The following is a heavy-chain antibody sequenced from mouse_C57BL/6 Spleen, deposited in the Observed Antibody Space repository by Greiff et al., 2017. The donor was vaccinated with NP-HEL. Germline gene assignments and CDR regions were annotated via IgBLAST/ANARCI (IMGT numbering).Heavy chain of an antibody. CDR2: INPNNGGT. CDR1: GYTFTDYN. V-gene: IGHV1-22*01. Sequence: VQLKESGPELVKPGASVKMSCKASGYTFTDYNMHWVKQSHGKSLEWIGYINPNNGGTSYNQKFKGKATLTVNKSSSTAYMELRSLTSEDSAVYYCALYDYDPRGALFDYWGQGTTLTVSS. J-gene: IGHJ2*01. CDR3: ALYDYDPRGALFDY. D-gene: IGHD2-4*01.